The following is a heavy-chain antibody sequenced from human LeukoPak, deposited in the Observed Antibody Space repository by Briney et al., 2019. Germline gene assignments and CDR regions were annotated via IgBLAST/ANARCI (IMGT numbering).Heavy chain of an antibody. CDR3: AILLWFGDYFDY. Sequence: GGSLRLSCAASGFTFSSYDMHWVRQAPGKGLEWVAFIRYDGSNKYYADSVKGRFTISRDNSKNTLYLQMNSLRAEDTAVYYCAILLWFGDYFDYRGQGTLVTVSS. CDR1: GFTFSSYD. V-gene: IGHV3-30*02. CDR2: IRYDGSNK. J-gene: IGHJ4*02. D-gene: IGHD3-10*01.